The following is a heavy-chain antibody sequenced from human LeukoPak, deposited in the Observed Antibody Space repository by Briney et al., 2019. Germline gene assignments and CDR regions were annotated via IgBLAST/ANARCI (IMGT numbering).Heavy chain of an antibody. D-gene: IGHD2-15*01. J-gene: IGHJ4*02. CDR3: ASTRQASYPRGYFDY. V-gene: IGHV1-69*05. Sequence: SVNVSCKASGGTFSSYAISWVRQAPGQGLEWMGGIIPIFGTANYAQKFQGRVTITTDESTSTAYMELSSLRSEDTAVYYCASTRQASYPRGYFDYWGQGTLVTVSS. CDR2: IIPIFGTA. CDR1: GGTFSSYA.